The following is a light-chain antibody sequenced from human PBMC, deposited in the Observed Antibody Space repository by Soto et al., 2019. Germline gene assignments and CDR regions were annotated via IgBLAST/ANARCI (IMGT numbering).Light chain of an antibody. V-gene: IGKV3-15*01. CDR1: QSISSN. Sequence: EIVMTQSPATLSVSPGERATLSCRASQSISSNLAWYQQKPGQAPRLLIYGASTRATGIPARFSGSGSETEFTLTISGLQSEDFAVYYCQQYNQRPRTFGQGTKVEIK. CDR2: GAS. CDR3: QQYNQRPRT. J-gene: IGKJ1*01.